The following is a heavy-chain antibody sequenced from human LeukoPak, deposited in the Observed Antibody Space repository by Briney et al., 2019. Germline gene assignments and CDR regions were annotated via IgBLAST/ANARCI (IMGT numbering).Heavy chain of an antibody. D-gene: IGHD5-12*01. CDR1: GFTFTDYA. CDR2: ISGSGTTT. V-gene: IGHV3-23*01. Sequence: GRSLRLSCAASGFTFTDYAMSWVRQAPGKGLEWVSAISGSGTTTYYADSVKGRFTISRDNSKNTLYLQMNSLRAEDTAVYYCAKGFSEPLDYWGQGTLVTVSS. J-gene: IGHJ4*02. CDR3: AKGFSEPLDY.